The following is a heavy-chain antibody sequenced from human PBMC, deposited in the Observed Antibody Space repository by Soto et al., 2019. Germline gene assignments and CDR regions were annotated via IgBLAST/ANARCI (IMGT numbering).Heavy chain of an antibody. CDR3: ARHVSSWMTFDY. J-gene: IGHJ4*02. D-gene: IGHD6-13*01. Sequence: SDTRSLTCTLSGVSITSSSYYWGWIRDPPGAGLEWIGSIYYSGSTYYNPSLKSRVTISVDTSKNQFSLKLSSVTAADTAVYYCARHVSSWMTFDYWGQGTLVTVSS. V-gene: IGHV4-39*01. CDR1: GVSITSSSYY. CDR2: IYYSGST.